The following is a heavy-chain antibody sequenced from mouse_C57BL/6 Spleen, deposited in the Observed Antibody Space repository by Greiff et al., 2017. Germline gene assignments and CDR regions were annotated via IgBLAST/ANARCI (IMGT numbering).Heavy chain of an antibody. CDR2: INPSNGGT. D-gene: IGHD2-2*01. V-gene: IGHV1-53*01. J-gene: IGHJ2*01. CDR1: GYTFTSYW. Sequence: QVQLQQPGTELVKPGASVKLSCKASGYTFTSYWMHWVKQRPGQGLEWIGNINPSNGGTNYNEKFKSKATLTVDKSTSTAYMQLSSLTSEDSAVYYGARDGNDVRYYFDYWGQGTTLTVSS. CDR3: ARDGNDVRYYFDY.